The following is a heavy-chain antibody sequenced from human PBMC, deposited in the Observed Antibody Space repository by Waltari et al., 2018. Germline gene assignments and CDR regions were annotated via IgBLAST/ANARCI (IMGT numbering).Heavy chain of an antibody. CDR1: GYTFSDYY. CDR2: CDTEDGQA. V-gene: IGHV1-69-2*01. D-gene: IGHD3-10*01. CDR3: ATALGDNTSASRPFHL. Sequence: EVQLRQSGAELRKPGTPVKISCKASGYTFSDYYIHWVQQAPGKGLQWVGLCDTEDGQAIYAEKFQGRVTITADTSTDTAYLELSSLTSEDTAVFYCATALGDNTSASRPFHLWGQGTVITVSS. J-gene: IGHJ3*01.